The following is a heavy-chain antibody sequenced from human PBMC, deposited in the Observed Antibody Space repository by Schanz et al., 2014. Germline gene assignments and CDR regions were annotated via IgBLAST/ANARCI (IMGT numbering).Heavy chain of an antibody. J-gene: IGHJ5*02. CDR3: ARPSSVVGITGWFDT. Sequence: QLQLRESGPGLVKPSETLSLICSVSGTSITSSTYYWGWIRQPPGKGPEWIGSISYSGNTYYTPSLKIRVTISLATSKTHFSLKLPSVTAADTAVYYCARPSSVVGITGWFDTWGQGTLVTVSS. D-gene: IGHD3-22*01. V-gene: IGHV4-39*01. CDR2: ISYSGNT. CDR1: GTSITSSTYY.